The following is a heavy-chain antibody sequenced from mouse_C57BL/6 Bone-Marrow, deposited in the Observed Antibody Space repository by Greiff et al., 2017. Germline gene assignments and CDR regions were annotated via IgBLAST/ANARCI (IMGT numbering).Heavy chain of an antibody. J-gene: IGHJ2*03. CDR1: GYTFTSYW. D-gene: IGHD3-2*02. CDR3: AREGGWGFDY. V-gene: IGHV1-69*01. Sequence: VQLQQPGAELVMPGASVKLSCKASGYTFTSYWMHWVKQRPGQGLEWIGEIDPSDSYTNYNQKFKGKSTLTVDKSSSTAYMQLSSLTSEDSAVYYCAREGGWGFDYGGRGKGLTVSA. CDR2: IDPSDSYT.